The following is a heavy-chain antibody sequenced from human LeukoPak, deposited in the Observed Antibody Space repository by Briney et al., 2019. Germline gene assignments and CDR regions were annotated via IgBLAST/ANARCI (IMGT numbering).Heavy chain of an antibody. Sequence: ASVKVSCKTSGGTFSSYAISWGRQAPGQGLEWMGRIIPILGIANYAQKFQGRVTITADKSTSTAYMELSSLRSEDTAVYYCNRITYYYDSSGYYTGDFDYWGQGTLVTVSS. CDR3: NRITYYYDSSGYYTGDFDY. V-gene: IGHV1-69*04. CDR2: IIPILGIA. D-gene: IGHD3-22*01. J-gene: IGHJ4*02. CDR1: GGTFSSYA.